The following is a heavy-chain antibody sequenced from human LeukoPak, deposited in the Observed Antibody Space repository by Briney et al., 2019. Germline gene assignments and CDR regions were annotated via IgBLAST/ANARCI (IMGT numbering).Heavy chain of an antibody. V-gene: IGHV1-18*04. J-gene: IGHJ4*02. Sequence: ASVKVSCKASGYTFTGYYMHWVRQAPGQGLEWMGWISAYNGNTNYAQKLQGRVTMTTDTSTSTAYMELRSLRSDDTAVYYCARDLEEQWLARKFDYWGQGTLVTVSS. CDR3: ARDLEEQWLARKFDY. D-gene: IGHD6-19*01. CDR2: ISAYNGNT. CDR1: GYTFTGYY.